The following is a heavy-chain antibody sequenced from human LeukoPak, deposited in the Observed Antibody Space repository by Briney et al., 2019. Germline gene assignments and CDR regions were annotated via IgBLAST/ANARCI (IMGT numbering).Heavy chain of an antibody. CDR2: INPNSGGT. Sequence: ASVKVSCKASGYTFTGYYMHWVRQAPGQGLEWMGWINPNSGGTNYAQKFQGRVTMTRDTSISTAYMELSRLRSDDTAVYYCARVDQVGAAAGTSFQHWGQGTLVTVSS. CDR3: ARVDQVGAAAGTSFQH. D-gene: IGHD6-13*01. CDR1: GYTFTGYY. J-gene: IGHJ1*01. V-gene: IGHV1-2*02.